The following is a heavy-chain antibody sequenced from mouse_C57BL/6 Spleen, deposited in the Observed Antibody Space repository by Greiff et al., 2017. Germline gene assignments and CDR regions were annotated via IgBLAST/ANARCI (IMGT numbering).Heavy chain of an antibody. J-gene: IGHJ2*01. D-gene: IGHD2-2*01. V-gene: IGHV5-9*01. CDR1: GFTFSSYT. Sequence: EVQLVESGGGLVKPGGSLKLSCAASGFTFSSYTMSWVRQTPEKRLEWVATISGGGGNTYYPDSVKGRFTISRDNAKNTLYLQMSSLRSEDTALYYWARLVTTSFDYWGQGTTLAVSS. CDR3: ARLVTTSFDY. CDR2: ISGGGGNT.